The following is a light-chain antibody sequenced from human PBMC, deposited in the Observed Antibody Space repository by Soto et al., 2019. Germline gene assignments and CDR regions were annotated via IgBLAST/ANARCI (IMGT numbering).Light chain of an antibody. V-gene: IGKV1-5*01. Sequence: DFQMTQSPSTLSASVGDRVTITCRASQSISSWLAWYQQKPGKAPKLLIYDASSLESGVPSRFSGSGSGTEFTLTISGLQPDDFATYYCQQYNSYSRTFGQGTKVDIK. J-gene: IGKJ1*01. CDR2: DAS. CDR3: QQYNSYSRT. CDR1: QSISSW.